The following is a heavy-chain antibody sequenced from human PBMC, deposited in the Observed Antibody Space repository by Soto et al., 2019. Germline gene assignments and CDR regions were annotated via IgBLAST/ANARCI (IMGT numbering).Heavy chain of an antibody. CDR3: ARETRYIAAAGTVWFDP. D-gene: IGHD6-13*01. V-gene: IGHV4-31*03. CDR2: IYYSGST. CDR1: GGSISSGGYY. J-gene: IGHJ5*02. Sequence: PSETLSLTCTVSGGSISSGGYYWSWIRQHPGKGLEWIGYIYYSGSTYYNPSLKSRVTISVDTSKNQFSLKLSSVTAADTAVYYCARETRYIAAAGTVWFDPWGQGTLVTGSS.